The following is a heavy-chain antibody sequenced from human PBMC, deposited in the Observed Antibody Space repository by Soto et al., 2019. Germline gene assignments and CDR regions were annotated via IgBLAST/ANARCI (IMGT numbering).Heavy chain of an antibody. CDR3: ARDLGYYDSSGYFDY. D-gene: IGHD3-22*01. CDR1: GFTFSDYY. CDR2: IDSSGSII. Sequence: VGSLRLSCSASGFTFSDYYMSWIRQAPGKGLEWISYIDSSGSIIYYADSVKGRFTISRDNAKNSLYLQMNSPRAEDTAVYYCARDLGYYDSSGYFDYWGQGTLVTVSS. J-gene: IGHJ4*02. V-gene: IGHV3-11*01.